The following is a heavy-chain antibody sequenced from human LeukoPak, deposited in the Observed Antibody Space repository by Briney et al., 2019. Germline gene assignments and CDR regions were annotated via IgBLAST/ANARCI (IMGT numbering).Heavy chain of an antibody. CDR3: ARFAGYSSSRAFYMDV. CDR2: ISSSGSTI. V-gene: IGHV3-48*04. CDR1: GFTFSSYW. J-gene: IGHJ6*03. Sequence: QSGGSLRLSCAASGFTFSSYWMSWVRQAPGKGLEWVSYISSSGSTIYYADSVKGRFTISRDNAKNSLYLQMNSLRAEDTAVYYCARFAGYSSSRAFYMDVWGKGTTVTISS. D-gene: IGHD6-13*01.